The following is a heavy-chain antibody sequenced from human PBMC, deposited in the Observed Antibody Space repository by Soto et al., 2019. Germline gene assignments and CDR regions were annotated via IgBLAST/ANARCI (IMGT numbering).Heavy chain of an antibody. D-gene: IGHD2-21*01. CDR3: ATVVIPGTRHTDFDS. V-gene: IGHV1-46*03. CDR1: GYTFTSYY. Sequence: GASVKVSCKASGYTFTSYYMHWVRQAPGQGLEWMGIINPSGGSTSYAQKFQGRVTMTRDTSTSTVYMELTSVTATDTAVYYCATVVIPGTRHTDFDSRGQGVSVTVSS. J-gene: IGHJ5*01. CDR2: INPSGGST.